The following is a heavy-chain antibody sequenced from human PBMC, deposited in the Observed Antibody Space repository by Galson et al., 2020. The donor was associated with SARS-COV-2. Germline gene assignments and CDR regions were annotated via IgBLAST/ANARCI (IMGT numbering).Heavy chain of an antibody. CDR3: VRRVWGFSWNCDY. CDR1: GGSFANYF. CDR2: VYYSGTT. Sequence: SETLSLTCTLSGGSFANYFWSWVRQPPGKGLEWLGSVYYSGTTNYNPSLRTRISMSINTSKNQFSLKLNSVTTADTAVYFCVRRVWGFSWNCDYCGQGTLGTVSS. J-gene: IGHJ4*02. V-gene: IGHV4-59*01. D-gene: IGHD7-27*01.